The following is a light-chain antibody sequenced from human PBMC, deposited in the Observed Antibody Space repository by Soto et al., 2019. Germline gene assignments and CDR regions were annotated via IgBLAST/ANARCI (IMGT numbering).Light chain of an antibody. CDR3: HHNWSSPSWP. V-gene: IGKV3-20*01. CDR1: QSVSSSY. CDR2: GAS. J-gene: IGKJ1*01. Sequence: IEVTQCSGAVCMSQEERATLYCRAMQSVSSSYVAGYQQSPGQAPRFLIYGASSRATGIPYVFSGRGSGTICTLANIMREAESCARDCFHHNWSSPSWPFGHGTKVDIK.